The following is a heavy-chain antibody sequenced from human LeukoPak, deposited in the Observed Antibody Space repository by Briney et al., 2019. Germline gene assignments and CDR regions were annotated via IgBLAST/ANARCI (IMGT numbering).Heavy chain of an antibody. CDR3: APGQLPRDGAFDI. V-gene: IGHV1-69*13. J-gene: IGHJ3*02. CDR1: GGTFSSYA. D-gene: IGHD2-2*01. CDR2: IIPIFGTA. Sequence: SVKVSCKXSGGTFSSYAISWVRQAPGQGLEWMGGIIPIFGTANYAQKFQGRVTITADESTSTAYMELSSLRSEDTAVYYCAPGQLPRDGAFDIWDQGTMVTVSS.